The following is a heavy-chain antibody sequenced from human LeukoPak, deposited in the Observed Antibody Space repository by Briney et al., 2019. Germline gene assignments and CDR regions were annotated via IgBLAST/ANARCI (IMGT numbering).Heavy chain of an antibody. Sequence: SETLSLTCSVSGGSISSYYWSWIRQPAGKGLEWIGRIYTSGSTNYNPSLKSRLTISIDTSKNQFSLRLSSVTAADTAVYYCARAGIQDAFDIWGQGTMVTVSS. J-gene: IGHJ3*02. CDR3: ARAGIQDAFDI. CDR2: IYTSGST. CDR1: GGSISSYY. D-gene: IGHD3-10*01. V-gene: IGHV4-4*07.